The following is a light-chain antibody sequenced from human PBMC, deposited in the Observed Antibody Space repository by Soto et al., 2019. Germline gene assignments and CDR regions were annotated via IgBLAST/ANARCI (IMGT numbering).Light chain of an antibody. CDR2: DDS. CDR1: NTGSKS. J-gene: IGLJ1*01. Sequence: SYELTQPPSVSVAPGQTARITCGGNNTGSKSIHWYQQKPGQAPVLVVFDDSDRPSGIPERFSGSNSGNTATLTISRVEAGDEADYFCQVWDSSSDHYVFGTGTKVTVL. V-gene: IGLV3-21*02. CDR3: QVWDSSSDHYV.